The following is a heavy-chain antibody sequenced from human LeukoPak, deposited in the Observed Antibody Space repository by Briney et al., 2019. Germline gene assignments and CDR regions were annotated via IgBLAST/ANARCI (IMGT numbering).Heavy chain of an antibody. CDR1: GFTFSSYW. Sequence: GGSLRLCCAASGFTFSSYWMSWVRQGPGKGLEWVAHIKQDGSEKYYLDSVKGRFTISRDNAKNSVYLQMNSLRAEDTAVYYCARVTVRNAFDLWGQGTMVTVSS. CDR3: ARVTVRNAFDL. J-gene: IGHJ3*01. V-gene: IGHV3-7*02. CDR2: IKQDGSEK. D-gene: IGHD4-17*01.